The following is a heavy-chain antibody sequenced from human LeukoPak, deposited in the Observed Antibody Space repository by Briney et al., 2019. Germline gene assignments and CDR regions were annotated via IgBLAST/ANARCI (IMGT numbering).Heavy chain of an antibody. J-gene: IGHJ4*02. CDR3: ASPDSYYDFWSGYFGY. D-gene: IGHD3-3*01. CDR1: GYSISSGYY. Sequence: SETLSLTCAVSGYSISSGYYWGWIRQPPGKGLEWIGSIYHSGSTYYNPSLKSRVTISVDTSKNQFSLKLSSVTAADTAVYYSASPDSYYDFWSGYFGYWGQGTLVTVSS. CDR2: IYHSGST. V-gene: IGHV4-38-2*01.